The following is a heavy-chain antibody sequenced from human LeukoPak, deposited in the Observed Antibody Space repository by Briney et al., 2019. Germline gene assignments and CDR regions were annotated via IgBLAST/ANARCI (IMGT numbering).Heavy chain of an antibody. D-gene: IGHD2-15*01. CDR2: ISGSTM. J-gene: IGHJ5*02. CDR3: ARGVLLTFDP. Sequence: GGSLRLSCAASGFTFSDFYMSWIRQAPGRGLEWVSYISGSTMYYADSLKGRFTISRDNAKNSLYLQMNSLRAEDTAVYYCARGVLLTFDPWGQGTLVTASS. CDR1: GFTFSDFY. V-gene: IGHV3-11*04.